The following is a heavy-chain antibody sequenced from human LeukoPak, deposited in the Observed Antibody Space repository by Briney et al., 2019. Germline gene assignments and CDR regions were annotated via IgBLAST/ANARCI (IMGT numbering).Heavy chain of an antibody. Sequence: NSSETLSLTCAVSGGSISNYYWSWLRQPPGKGLEWIGYISYSGNTNYTPSLKSRVTISLDTSKNQFSLNLSSATAADTAVYYCASAAAAGIPPLYWGQGALVTVSS. CDR3: ASAAAAGIPPLY. CDR1: GGSISNYY. CDR2: ISYSGNT. V-gene: IGHV4-59*08. D-gene: IGHD6-13*01. J-gene: IGHJ4*02.